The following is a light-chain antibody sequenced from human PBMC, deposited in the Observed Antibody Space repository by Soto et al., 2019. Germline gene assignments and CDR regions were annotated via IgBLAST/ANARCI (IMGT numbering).Light chain of an antibody. CDR2: GAS. J-gene: IGKJ1*01. CDR1: QSVSSN. Sequence: EIVMTQSPATMSVSPGERATLSCRASQSVSSNLAWYQQKPGQAPRLLIYGASTRATGIPARFGGSGSGTEFTLTISSLQSEDFAVYHCQQYNNWPQTFGQGTKVDIK. CDR3: QQYNNWPQT. V-gene: IGKV3-15*01.